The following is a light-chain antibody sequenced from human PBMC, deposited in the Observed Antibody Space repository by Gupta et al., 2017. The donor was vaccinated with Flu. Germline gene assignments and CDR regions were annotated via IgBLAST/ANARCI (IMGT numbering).Light chain of an antibody. V-gene: IGKV3-11*01. J-gene: IGKJ2*01. CDR2: DAS. CDR3: QQRSNWPRYS. CDR1: QSVGSY. Sequence: EIVLTQSPATLSLSPGERAILSSRASQSVGSYLAWFQQRPGQPPRLLIYDASHRATAIPARFSASGSGTDFTLTISNLEPEDFALYYCQQRSNWPRYSFGQGTKLEIK.